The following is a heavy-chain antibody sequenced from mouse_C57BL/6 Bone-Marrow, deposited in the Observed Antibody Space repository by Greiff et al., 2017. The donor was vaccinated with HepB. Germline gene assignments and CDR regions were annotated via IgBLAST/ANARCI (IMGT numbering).Heavy chain of an antibody. CDR1: GYTFTSYW. D-gene: IGHD1-1*01. V-gene: IGHV1-74*01. CDR2: IYPSDSDT. CDR3: ASYGGSPDWYFDV. Sequence: VQLQQPGAELVKPGASVKVSCKASGYTFTSYWMHWVKQRPGQGLEWIGRIYPSDSDTNYNQKFKVKATLTVDKSSSTAYMQLSSLTSEDSAVYYCASYGGSPDWYFDVWGTGTTVTVSS. J-gene: IGHJ1*03.